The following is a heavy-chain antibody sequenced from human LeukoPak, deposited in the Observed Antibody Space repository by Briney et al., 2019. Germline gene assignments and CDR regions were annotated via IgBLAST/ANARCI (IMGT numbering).Heavy chain of an antibody. CDR1: GGSISSSSYN. J-gene: IGHJ4*02. CDR3: ARRYGDYRRFDY. CDR2: IYYSGST. Sequence: SETLSLTCTVSGGSISSSSYNWGWIRQPPGKGLEWIGSIYYSGSTSYNPSLKSRVTISVDTSKNQFSLKLTSVTAADTAVYYCARRYGDYRRFDYWGQGTLVTVSS. V-gene: IGHV4-39*01. D-gene: IGHD4-17*01.